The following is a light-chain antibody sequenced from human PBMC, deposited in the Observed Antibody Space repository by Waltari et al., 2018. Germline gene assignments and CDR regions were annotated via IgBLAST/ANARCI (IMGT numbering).Light chain of an antibody. CDR2: WAS. J-gene: IGKJ4*01. Sequence: DIVMTQSPDSLAVSLGERAIINCKSSQSVLSSSDNKNYLAWYQQKAGQPPKLLISWASARESGVPDRFSGSGSGTDFTLSISSLQAEDVAVYYCQHYYTSPLTFGGGTKVEIK. CDR1: QSVLSSSDNKNY. V-gene: IGKV4-1*01. CDR3: QHYYTSPLT.